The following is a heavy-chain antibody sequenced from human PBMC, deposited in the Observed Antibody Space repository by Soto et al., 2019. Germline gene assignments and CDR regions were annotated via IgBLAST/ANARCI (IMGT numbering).Heavy chain of an antibody. CDR2: TIPFFGTA. CDR3: AREPVAGIWFDP. J-gene: IGHJ5*02. CDR1: GGTFSSYA. V-gene: IGHV1-69*13. Sequence: SVKVSCKASGGTFSSYAISWVRQAPGQGLEWMGGTIPFFGTANYAQKFQGRVTITADESTSTAYMELSSLRSDDTAVYYCAREPVAGIWFDPWGQGTLVTVSS. D-gene: IGHD6-19*01.